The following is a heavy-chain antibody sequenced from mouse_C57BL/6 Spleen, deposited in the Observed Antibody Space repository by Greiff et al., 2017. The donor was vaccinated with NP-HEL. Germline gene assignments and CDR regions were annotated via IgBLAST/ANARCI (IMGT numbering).Heavy chain of an antibody. V-gene: IGHV5-4*03. J-gene: IGHJ4*01. CDR1: GFTFSSYA. CDR2: ISDGGSYT. Sequence: EVKVEESGGGLVKPGGSLKLSCAASGFTFSSYAMSWVRQTPEKRLEWVATISDGGSYTYYPDNVKGRFTISRDNAKNNLYLQMSHLKSEDTAMYYCARARMDYWGQGTSVTVSS. CDR3: ARARMDY.